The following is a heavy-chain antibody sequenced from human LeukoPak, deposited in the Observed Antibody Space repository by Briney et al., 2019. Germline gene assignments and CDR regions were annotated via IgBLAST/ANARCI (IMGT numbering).Heavy chain of an antibody. CDR1: GGSITSGY. V-gene: IGHV4-34*01. Sequence: PSETLSLTCSVSGGSITSGYWSWVRQPPGKGLEWIGEINHSGSTNYNPSLKSRVTISVDTSKNQFSLKLSSVTAADTAVYYCARGGVVVAAIDYWGQGTLVTVSS. D-gene: IGHD2-15*01. CDR2: INHSGST. CDR3: ARGGVVVAAIDY. J-gene: IGHJ4*02.